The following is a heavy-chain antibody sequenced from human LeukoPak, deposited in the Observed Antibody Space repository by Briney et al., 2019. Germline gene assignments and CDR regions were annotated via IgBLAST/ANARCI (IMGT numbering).Heavy chain of an antibody. CDR3: ARASFVSGSYYFDL. D-gene: IGHD3-10*01. J-gene: IGHJ4*02. V-gene: IGHV4-30-2*06. CDR2: IHNSGST. Sequence: PSETLSLTCTVSGGSVSSRGYYWTWIRQSPERGLEWLGYIHNSGSTYYTPSLKSRVTTSVDTSKSQFYLTLTSVTAADTAVYFCARASFVSGSYYFDLWGPGTLITVSS. CDR1: GGSVSSRGYY.